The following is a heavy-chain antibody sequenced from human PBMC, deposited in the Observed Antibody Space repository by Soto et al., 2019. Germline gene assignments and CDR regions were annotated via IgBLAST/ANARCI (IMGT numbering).Heavy chain of an antibody. CDR2: ISWNSGSI. Sequence: LRLSCAASGFTFDDYAMHWVRQAPGKGLEWVSGISWNSGSIGYADSVKGRFTISRDNAKNSLYLQMNSLRAEDTALYYCAKDVAARPLNWFDPWGQGTLVTVSS. D-gene: IGHD6-6*01. J-gene: IGHJ5*02. V-gene: IGHV3-9*01. CDR1: GFTFDDYA. CDR3: AKDVAARPLNWFDP.